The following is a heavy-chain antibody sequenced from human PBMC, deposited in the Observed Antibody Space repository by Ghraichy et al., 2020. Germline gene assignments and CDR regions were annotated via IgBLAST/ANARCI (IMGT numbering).Heavy chain of an antibody. CDR1: GYTFTSYY. CDR3: AREEVVVAAVTYYYYGMDV. V-gene: IGHV1-46*01. J-gene: IGHJ6*02. D-gene: IGHD2-15*01. CDR2: INPSGGST. Sequence: ASVKVSCKASGYTFTSYYMHWVRQAPGQGLEWMGIINPSGGSTSYAQKFQGRVTMTRDTSTSTVYMELSSLRSEDTAVYYCAREEVVVAAVTYYYYGMDVWGQGTTVTVSS.